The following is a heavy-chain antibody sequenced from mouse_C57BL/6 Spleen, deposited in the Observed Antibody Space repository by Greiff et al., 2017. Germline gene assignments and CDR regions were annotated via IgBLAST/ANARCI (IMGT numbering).Heavy chain of an antibody. CDR1: GYTFTGYW. CDR2: ILPGSGST. Sequence: QVQLKQSGAELMKPGASVKLSCKATGYTFTGYWIAWVKQRPGHGLEWIGEILPGSGSTNYNEKFKGKATFTADTSSHTAYMQLSSLTTEDSAIYYGARGTGTDYYYAMDYWGQGTSGTVSS. V-gene: IGHV1-9*01. J-gene: IGHJ4*01. CDR3: ARGTGTDYYYAMDY. D-gene: IGHD4-1*01.